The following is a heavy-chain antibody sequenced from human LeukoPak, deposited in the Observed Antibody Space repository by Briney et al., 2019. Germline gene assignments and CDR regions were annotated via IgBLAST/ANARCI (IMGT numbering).Heavy chain of an antibody. D-gene: IGHD3-3*01. CDR3: SSSGVEEWQGLHF. J-gene: IGHJ4*02. Sequence: GASVKVCCKASGGTFSSYAISWVRQAPGQGLEWMGGIIPILGIANYAQKFQGRVTMTEDTSTDTAYMELNSLSSEDTAVYYCSSSGVEEWQGLHFWGQGTLVTVSS. CDR1: GGTFSSYA. V-gene: IGHV1-69*10. CDR2: IIPILGIA.